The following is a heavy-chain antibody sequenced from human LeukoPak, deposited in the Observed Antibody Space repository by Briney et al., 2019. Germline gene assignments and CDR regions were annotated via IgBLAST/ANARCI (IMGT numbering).Heavy chain of an antibody. CDR1: GVTFSDYW. V-gene: IGHV3-74*01. CDR3: ARAGAYHFDN. J-gene: IGHJ4*02. CDR2: INTDTRGT. Sequence: GGSLRPSCAASGVTFSDYWMHWVRQVPGKGLVWVSIINTDTRGTYYADSVKGRFTISRDNAKSTLYLQMDSLRAEDTAVYYCARAGAYHFDNWGQGTLVTVSS. D-gene: IGHD3-16*01.